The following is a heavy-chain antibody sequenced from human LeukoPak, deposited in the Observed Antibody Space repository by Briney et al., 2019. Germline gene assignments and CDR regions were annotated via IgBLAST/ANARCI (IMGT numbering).Heavy chain of an antibody. Sequence: PSETLSLTCTVSGGSINDYYWNWLRQPPGKGLEWIGYIYNRGATNSNPSRKSRGTTSMYTSRKQFSLRLSSVSAADTAVYYCARVFSGRRPFEIWGQGTLVTVSS. CDR1: GGSINDYY. D-gene: IGHD3-10*01. CDR3: ARVFSGRRPFEI. CDR2: IYNRGAT. J-gene: IGHJ4*02. V-gene: IGHV4-59*01.